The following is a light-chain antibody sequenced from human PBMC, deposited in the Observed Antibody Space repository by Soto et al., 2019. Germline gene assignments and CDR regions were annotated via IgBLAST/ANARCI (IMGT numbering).Light chain of an antibody. CDR1: SSDVGGYNY. V-gene: IGLV2-8*01. Sequence: QSALTQPPSASGSPGQSVTISCTGTSSDVGGYNYVSWYQQYPGRAPKLMIYEVTNRPSGVPDRFSGSKSGNTASLTVSGLQAEDEAEYYCSSYSASNNCYFVFGGGTKVTVL. CDR3: SSYSASNNCYFV. J-gene: IGLJ3*02. CDR2: EVT.